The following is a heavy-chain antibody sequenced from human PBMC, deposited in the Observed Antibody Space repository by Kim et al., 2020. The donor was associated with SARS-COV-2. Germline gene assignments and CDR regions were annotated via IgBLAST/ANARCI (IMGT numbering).Heavy chain of an antibody. D-gene: IGHD6-13*01. CDR1: GFTFSSYA. Sequence: GGSLRLSCAASGFTFSSYAMHWVRQAPGKGLEWVAVISYDGSNKYYADSVKGRVTISRDNSKNKLYLQMNSLRAEDTAVYYCARDLAYSSSWSLFSGGMDVWGQGTTVTVSS. J-gene: IGHJ6*02. CDR3: ARDLAYSSSWSLFSGGMDV. V-gene: IGHV3-30*04. CDR2: ISYDGSNK.